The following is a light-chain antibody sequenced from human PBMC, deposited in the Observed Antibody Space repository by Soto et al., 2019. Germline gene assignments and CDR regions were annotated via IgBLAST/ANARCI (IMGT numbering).Light chain of an antibody. CDR2: GAS. CDR1: QSVSSN. J-gene: IGKJ1*01. Sequence: EIVMTQSPATLSVSPGERATLSCRASQSVSSNLAWYQQKPGQAPRLLIYGASTSATGIPARFSGSGSGTEFTLTIRSLQAEDFAVYYCQQYNNWPPKTFGQGTKVEIK. CDR3: QQYNNWPPKT. V-gene: IGKV3-15*01.